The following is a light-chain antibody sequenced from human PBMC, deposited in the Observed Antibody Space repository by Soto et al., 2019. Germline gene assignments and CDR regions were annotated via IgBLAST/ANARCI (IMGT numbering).Light chain of an antibody. V-gene: IGKV3-20*01. CDR3: QQYASSALT. CDR1: QSVRSNY. Sequence: EIVLTQSPGTLSLSSGERATLSCRASQSVRSNYLAWYQQKPGQAPRLLIYGASSRATGIPDRFGGRGFGTDFTLTISRLEPEDCAGYYCQQYASSALTFRGATKAEIK. J-gene: IGKJ4*01. CDR2: GAS.